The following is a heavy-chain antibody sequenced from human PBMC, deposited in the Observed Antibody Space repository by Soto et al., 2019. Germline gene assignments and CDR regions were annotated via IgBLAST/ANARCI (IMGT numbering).Heavy chain of an antibody. CDR3: ARDRVYYYDNSGYYNFDY. CDR1: GFIFSNYA. V-gene: IGHV3-30-3*01. Sequence: QVHLVESGGGVVQPGRSLRVSCAASGFIFSNYAMHWVRQAPGKGLAWVAVVSYDGNNQFYAESVKGRFTISRDSSKTTLYLQMNNLREEDTAVYYCARDRVYYYDNSGYYNFDYWGQGTLVIVSS. CDR2: VSYDGNNQ. D-gene: IGHD3-22*01. J-gene: IGHJ4*02.